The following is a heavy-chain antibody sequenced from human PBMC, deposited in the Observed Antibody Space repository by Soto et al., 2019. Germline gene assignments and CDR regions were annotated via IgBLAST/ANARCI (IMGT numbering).Heavy chain of an antibody. D-gene: IGHD3-22*01. CDR3: ARINYYDSSGSYGSDY. Sequence: SEKLSCKGSSSTFSVYTNSSARHAPGQGLEWMGGIIPIFGTANYAQKFQGRVTITADESTSTAYMELSSLRSEDTAVYYCARINYYDSSGSYGSDYWGQGTMVTVSS. V-gene: IGHV1-69*13. CDR2: IIPIFGTA. J-gene: IGHJ4*02. CDR1: SSTFSVYT.